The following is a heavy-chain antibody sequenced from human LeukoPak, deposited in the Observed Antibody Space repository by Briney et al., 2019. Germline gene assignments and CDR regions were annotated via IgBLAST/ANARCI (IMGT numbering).Heavy chain of an antibody. D-gene: IGHD2-2*01. J-gene: IGHJ4*02. CDR2: ITSDGSGT. Sequence: GGSLRLSCAASGFTFNNYFMHWVRQAPGKGMVWVSRITSDGSGTNYADSVKGRFTISRDNAKNTLYLQMNSLRVEDTAVYYCVNLGYCTTSSCQPWGQGTLVTVSS. V-gene: IGHV3-74*01. CDR3: VNLGYCTTSSCQP. CDR1: GFTFNNYF.